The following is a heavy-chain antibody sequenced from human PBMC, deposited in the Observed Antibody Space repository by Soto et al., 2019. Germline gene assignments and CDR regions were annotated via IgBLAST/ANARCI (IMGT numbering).Heavy chain of an antibody. D-gene: IGHD6-13*01. Sequence: SETLSLTCTVCGGSVSSYYLGLIWQPPGKGLEWIGYIYYSGSTNYNPSLKSRVTISVDTSKNQFSLKLSSVTAADTAVYYCARGTIAAAGISVDQEEINYYYYYMDVWGKGTTVTVSS. J-gene: IGHJ6*03. CDR3: ARGTIAAAGISVDQEEINYYYYYMDV. CDR1: GGSVSSYY. V-gene: IGHV4-59*02. CDR2: IYYSGST.